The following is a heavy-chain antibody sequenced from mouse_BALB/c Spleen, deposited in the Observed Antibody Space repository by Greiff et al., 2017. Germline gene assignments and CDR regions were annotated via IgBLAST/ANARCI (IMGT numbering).Heavy chain of an antibody. V-gene: IGHV14-3*02. J-gene: IGHJ4*01. CDR3: APPYGYDDAMDY. Sequence: VHVKQSGAELVKPGASVKLSCTASGFNIKDTYMHWVKQRPEQGLEWIGRIDPANGNTKYDPKFQGKATITADTSSNTAYLQLSSLTSEDTAVYYCAPPYGYDDAMDYWGQGTSVTVSS. CDR2: IDPANGNT. D-gene: IGHD2-2*01. CDR1: GFNIKDTY.